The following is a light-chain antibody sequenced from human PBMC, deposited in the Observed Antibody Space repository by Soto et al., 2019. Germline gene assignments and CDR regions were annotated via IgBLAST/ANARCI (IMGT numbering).Light chain of an antibody. CDR1: QSISNW. CDR2: DAF. Sequence: DIQMTQSPSTLSAAVGDRVTVTCRASQSISNWLAWYQQKPGKAPKVLIYDAFKLESGVPSRFSGSGSGTEFTLTISSLQPDDSATYYCQQYNSESLTFGGGTKVEIK. J-gene: IGKJ4*01. V-gene: IGKV1-5*01. CDR3: QQYNSESLT.